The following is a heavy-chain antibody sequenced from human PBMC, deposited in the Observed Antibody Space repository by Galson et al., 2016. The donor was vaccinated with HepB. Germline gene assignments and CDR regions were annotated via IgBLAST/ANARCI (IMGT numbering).Heavy chain of an antibody. V-gene: IGHV1-69*13. CDR2: FITVLGTT. J-gene: IGHJ4*02. CDR3: SRDRGQYFAF. CDR1: GGTFSSYI. Sequence: SVKVSCKASGGTFSSYIISWVRQAPGQGLEWIGEFITVLGTTNYAPKFQGRVTITADEATSTAYLDLTGLTYDDTAVYYCSRDRGQYFAFWGQGTQVTVSS.